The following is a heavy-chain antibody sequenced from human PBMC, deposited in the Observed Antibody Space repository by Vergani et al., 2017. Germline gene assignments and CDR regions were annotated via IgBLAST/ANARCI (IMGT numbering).Heavy chain of an antibody. Sequence: EVQLLESGGGLVQPGGSLRLSCAASGFTFSSYALSWVRQAPGKGLEWVSGISWNSGSIGYADSVKGRFTISRDNAKNSLYLQMNSLRAEDTALYYCAKDRLYPGVGMDVWGQGTTVTVSS. CDR2: ISWNSGSI. CDR1: GFTFSSYA. J-gene: IGHJ6*02. D-gene: IGHD2-2*01. V-gene: IGHV3-9*01. CDR3: AKDRLYPGVGMDV.